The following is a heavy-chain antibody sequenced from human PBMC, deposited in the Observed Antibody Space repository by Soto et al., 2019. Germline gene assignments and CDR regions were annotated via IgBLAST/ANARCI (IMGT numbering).Heavy chain of an antibody. CDR3: ARGRYGDY. Sequence: QVQLVQSGAEVKKPGASVKVSCKASGYTFTSYDINWVRQATGQGLEWMGWMNPNSANTNYAQKLQGRVTVTRDTSTSTAYMELRSLRSDDTAVYYCARGRYGDYWGQGALVTVSS. D-gene: IGHD1-1*01. CDR2: MNPNSANT. J-gene: IGHJ4*02. CDR1: GYTFTSYD. V-gene: IGHV1-8*01.